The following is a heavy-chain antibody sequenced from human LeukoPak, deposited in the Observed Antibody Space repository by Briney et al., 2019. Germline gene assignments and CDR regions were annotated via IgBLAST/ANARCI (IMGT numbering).Heavy chain of an antibody. CDR1: GFTVSSNY. D-gene: IGHD3-22*01. CDR2: IYSGGST. V-gene: IGHV3-66*02. J-gene: IGHJ4*02. Sequence: GGSLRLSCAASGFTVSSNYMSWVRQAPGKGLEWVSVIYSGGSTYYADPVKGRFTISRDNSKNTLYLQMNSLRAEDTAVYYCARDRLSGYYYDSSGYGYWGQGTLVTVSS. CDR3: ARDRLSGYYYDSSGYGY.